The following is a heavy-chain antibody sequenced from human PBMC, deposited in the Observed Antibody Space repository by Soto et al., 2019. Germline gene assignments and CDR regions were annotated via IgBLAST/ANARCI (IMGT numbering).Heavy chain of an antibody. CDR3: ARHYPAHQHLYYFDY. V-gene: IGHV4-39*01. CDR1: GGSISSSSYY. D-gene: IGHD6-13*01. J-gene: IGHJ4*02. CDR2: IYYSGST. Sequence: SETLSLTCTVSGGSISSSSYYLGWIRQPPGKGLEWIGSIYYSGSTYYNPSPKSRVTISVDTSKNQFSLKLSSVTAADTAVYYCARHYPAHQHLYYFDYWGQGTLVTVSS.